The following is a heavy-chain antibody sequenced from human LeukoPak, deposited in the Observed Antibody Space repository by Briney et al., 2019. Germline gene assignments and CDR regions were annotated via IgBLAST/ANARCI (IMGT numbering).Heavy chain of an antibody. V-gene: IGHV4-59*01. CDR3: ARRWGGDSSGYSTPTYYFDY. J-gene: IGHJ4*02. CDR2: IYYSGST. CDR1: GGSISSYY. Sequence: PSETLSLTCTVSGGSISSYYWSWIRQPPGKGLEWIGYIYYSGSTNYNPSLKSRVTISVDTSKDQFSLKLSSVTAADTAVYYCARRWGGDSSGYSTPTYYFDYWGQGTLVTVSS. D-gene: IGHD3-22*01.